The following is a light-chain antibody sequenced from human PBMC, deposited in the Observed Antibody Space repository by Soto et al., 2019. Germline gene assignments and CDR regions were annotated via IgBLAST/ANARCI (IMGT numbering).Light chain of an antibody. J-gene: IGLJ1*01. CDR1: SSDVGAYNY. CDR3: SSYAGSNNYV. CDR2: EVS. Sequence: QSDLTQPPSASGSPGQSVTISCTGTSSDVGAYNYLSWYQQHPGKAPKLMIYEVSKRPSGVPDRFSGSKSGNTASLTVSGLQAEDEADYYCSSYAGSNNYVFGTGTQLTVL. V-gene: IGLV2-8*01.